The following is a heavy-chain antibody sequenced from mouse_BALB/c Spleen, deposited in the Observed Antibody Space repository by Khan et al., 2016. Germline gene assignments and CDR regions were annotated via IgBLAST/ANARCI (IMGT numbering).Heavy chain of an antibody. CDR2: IDPANGNT. CDR1: GFNIKDTY. Sequence: VQLQQSGAELVKPGASVKLSCTASGFNIKDTYMHWVKQRPEQGLEWIGRIDPANGNTKYDPKFQGKATITADTSSNTAYLPLSSLTSEATAVYYLARWYRYFDVWGAGTTVTVSS. CDR3: ARWYRYFDV. J-gene: IGHJ1*01. V-gene: IGHV14-3*02.